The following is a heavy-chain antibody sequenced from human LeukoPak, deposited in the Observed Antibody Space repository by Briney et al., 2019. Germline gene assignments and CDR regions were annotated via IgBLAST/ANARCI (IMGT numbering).Heavy chain of an antibody. Sequence: GGSLRLSCAASGFTFDDYGMSWVRQPPGKGLEWVSGINWNGGSTGYADSVKGRFTISRDNAKNSLYLQMNSLRAEDTALYYCARAGCSSTSCYTGWFDPWGQGTLVTVSS. V-gene: IGHV3-20*04. CDR2: INWNGGST. CDR1: GFTFDDYG. J-gene: IGHJ5*02. CDR3: ARAGCSSTSCYTGWFDP. D-gene: IGHD2-2*02.